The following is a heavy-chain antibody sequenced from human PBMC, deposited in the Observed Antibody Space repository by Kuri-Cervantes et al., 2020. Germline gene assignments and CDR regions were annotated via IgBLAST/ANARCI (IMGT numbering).Heavy chain of an antibody. J-gene: IGHJ6*02. CDR1: GYTFTDHY. CDR3: ARVAAAAGIGGMDV. D-gene: IGHD6-13*01. V-gene: IGHV1-2*02. CDR2: INPNNGGT. Sequence: ASVKVSCKASGYTFTDHYMHWVRQAPGQGLEWMGWINPNNGGTEDALKFQGRVTMTRDTSISTGYMEVSSLTSDDAAVYYCARVAAAAGIGGMDVWGQGTTVTVSS.